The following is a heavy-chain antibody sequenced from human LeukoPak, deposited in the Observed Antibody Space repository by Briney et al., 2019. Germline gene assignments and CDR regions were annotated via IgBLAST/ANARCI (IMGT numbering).Heavy chain of an antibody. J-gene: IGHJ6*02. CDR1: GFTFSNYA. CDR2: ISSNGGST. Sequence: GGSLRLSCAASGFTFSNYAMHWVRQAPGEGLEYVSAISSNGGSTYYADSVKGRLTISRDNSKNTPFLQMGSLRVEDMAVYYCARGLRAYYYGMDVWGQGTTVTVSS. D-gene: IGHD3-3*01. V-gene: IGHV3-64*02. CDR3: ARGLRAYYYGMDV.